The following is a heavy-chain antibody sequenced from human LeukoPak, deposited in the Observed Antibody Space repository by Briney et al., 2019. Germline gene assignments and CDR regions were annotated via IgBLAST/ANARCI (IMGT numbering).Heavy chain of an antibody. Sequence: TSETLSLTCTVSGGSLSSGGYHWTWIRQHPGKGLEWIGYIDYSGTTSYNPSLKSRVTMSVDTSKNQFSLNLNSVTAADTAVYYCTRESGAFSPFGFWGQGTLVTVSS. J-gene: IGHJ4*02. D-gene: IGHD1-26*01. V-gene: IGHV4-31*03. CDR3: TRESGAFSPFGF. CDR2: IDYSGTT. CDR1: GGSLSSGGYH.